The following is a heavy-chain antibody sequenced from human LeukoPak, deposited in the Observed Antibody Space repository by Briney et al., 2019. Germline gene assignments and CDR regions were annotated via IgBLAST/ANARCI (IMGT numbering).Heavy chain of an antibody. V-gene: IGHV3-23*01. J-gene: IGHJ5*02. Sequence: GGSLRLSCIASGFRFSHHGMNWVRQAPGKGLEWVSGIRTDGVTKYYADSVKGRFTISRDNSKNTLYLQMNSLRAEDTAVYYCARAMTWGQGTLVSVSS. CDR2: IRTDGVTK. CDR3: ARAMT. CDR1: GFRFSHHG.